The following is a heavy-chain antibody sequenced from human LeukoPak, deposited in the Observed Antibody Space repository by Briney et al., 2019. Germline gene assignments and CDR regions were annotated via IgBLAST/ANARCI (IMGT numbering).Heavy chain of an antibody. Sequence: SVKVSCGASGYTCTSYYMHWVRQAPGQGLEWMRRINPNSDGTNNAQKCQGRATMTRDTSSSTAYMELSRLRSDDAAVYYCARDLGYCSGGSCSDRWYYYYYMDVWGKGTTVTVSS. CDR3: ARDLGYCSGGSCSDRWYYYYYMDV. V-gene: IGHV1-2*06. CDR1: GYTCTSYY. J-gene: IGHJ6*03. D-gene: IGHD2-15*01. CDR2: INPNSDGT.